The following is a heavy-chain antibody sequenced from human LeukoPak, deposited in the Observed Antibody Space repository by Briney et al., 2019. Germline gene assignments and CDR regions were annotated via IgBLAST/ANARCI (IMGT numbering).Heavy chain of an antibody. CDR2: VFYSGTT. D-gene: IGHD3-16*01. J-gene: IGHJ4*02. CDR1: GGYITGYY. Sequence: SETLSLTCSVSGGYITGYYWSWIRQSPGKGLEWLGYVFYSGTTNYNPSLNSRVTMSVDTSKNQFSLRLNSVTAADTAVYYCARHNALIWGLLLDSWGQGTPVTVSS. V-gene: IGHV4-59*08. CDR3: ARHNALIWGLLLDS.